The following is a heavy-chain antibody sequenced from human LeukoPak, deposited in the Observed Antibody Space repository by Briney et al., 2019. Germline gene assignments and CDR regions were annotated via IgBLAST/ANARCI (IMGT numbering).Heavy chain of an antibody. Sequence: PSETLSLTCTASGGSISSYYWSWIRQPPGKGLEWIGYIYYSGSTNYNPSLKSRVTISVDTSKNQFSLKLSSVTAADTAVYYCARGYYDFNWFDPWGQGTLVTVSS. J-gene: IGHJ5*02. CDR1: GGSISSYY. V-gene: IGHV4-59*01. CDR2: IYYSGST. D-gene: IGHD3-22*01. CDR3: ARGYYDFNWFDP.